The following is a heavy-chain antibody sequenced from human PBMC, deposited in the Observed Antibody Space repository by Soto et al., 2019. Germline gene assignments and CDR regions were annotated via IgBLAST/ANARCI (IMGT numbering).Heavy chain of an antibody. D-gene: IGHD6-13*01. CDR2: INHSGST. J-gene: IGHJ4*02. CDR1: GGSFSGYY. CDR3: ARGGWSSSSWRFDY. Sequence: QVQLQQWGAGLLKPSETLSLTCAVYGGSFSGYYRSWIRQPPGKGLEWIGEINHSGSTNYNPSLKSRVTISVDTSKNQFSLKLSSVTAADTAVYYCARGGWSSSSWRFDYWGQGTLVTVSS. V-gene: IGHV4-34*01.